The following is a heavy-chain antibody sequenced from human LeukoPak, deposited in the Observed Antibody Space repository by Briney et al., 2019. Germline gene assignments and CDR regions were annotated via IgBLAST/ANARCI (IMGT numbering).Heavy chain of an antibody. CDR3: AELGITMIGGV. CDR1: GFTFSSYE. J-gene: IGHJ6*04. V-gene: IGHV3-21*01. Sequence: GGSLRLSCAASGFTFSSYEMNWVRQAPGKGLEWVSSISSSSSYIYYADSVKGRFTISRDNAKNSLYPQMNSLRAEDTAVYYCAELGITMIGGVWGKGTTVTISS. D-gene: IGHD3-10*02. CDR2: ISSSSSYI.